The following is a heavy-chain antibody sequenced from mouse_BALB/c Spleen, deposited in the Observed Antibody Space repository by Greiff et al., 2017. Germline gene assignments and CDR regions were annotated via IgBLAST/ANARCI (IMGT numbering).Heavy chain of an antibody. CDR2: IRNKANGYTT. V-gene: IGHV7-3*02. Sequence: EVKVVESGGGLVQPGGSLRLSCATSGFTFTDYYMSWVRQPPGKALEWLGFIRNKANGYTTEYSASVKGRFTISRDNSQSILYLQMNTLRAEDSATYYCARDIGYGNYDYWGQGTTLTVSS. D-gene: IGHD2-10*02. CDR1: GFTFTDYY. CDR3: ARDIGYGNYDY. J-gene: IGHJ2*01.